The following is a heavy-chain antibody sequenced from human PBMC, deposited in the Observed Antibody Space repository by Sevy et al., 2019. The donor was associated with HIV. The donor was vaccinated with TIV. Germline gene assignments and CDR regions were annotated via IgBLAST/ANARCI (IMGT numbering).Heavy chain of an antibody. D-gene: IGHD3-22*01. CDR3: ARSTYYYDSSGYPNWFDH. V-gene: IGHV3-48*01. J-gene: IGHJ5*02. CDR1: GFTFSSYS. Sequence: GGSLRLSCAASGFTFSSYSMNWVRQAPGKGLEWVSYISSSSSTIYYADSVKGRFTISRDNAKNSLYLQMNSLRAEDTAVYYCARSTYYYDSSGYPNWFDHWGQGTLVTVSS. CDR2: ISSSSSTI.